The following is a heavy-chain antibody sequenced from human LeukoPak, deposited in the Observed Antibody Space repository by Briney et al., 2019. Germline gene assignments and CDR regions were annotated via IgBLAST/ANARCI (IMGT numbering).Heavy chain of an antibody. V-gene: IGHV3-33*08. J-gene: IGHJ4*02. D-gene: IGHD1-26*01. CDR1: GFTFSTYG. Sequence: GGSLRLSCAASGFTFSTYGMHWVRQAPGKGLEWVAVISSDGGKRYNADSVKGRFTISRDNSKNTLYLQMNSLRADDTDVYYCATDSIGPATDFDYWGQETLVTVSS. CDR2: ISSDGGKR. CDR3: ATDSIGPATDFDY.